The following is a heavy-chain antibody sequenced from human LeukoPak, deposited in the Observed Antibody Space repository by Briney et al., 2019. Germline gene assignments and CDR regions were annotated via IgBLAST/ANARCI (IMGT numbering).Heavy chain of an antibody. J-gene: IGHJ4*02. CDR3: AKGYYGSGSYGWFDY. D-gene: IGHD3-10*01. CDR1: GFTFSSYA. V-gene: IGHV3-23*01. Sequence: GGTLRLSCAASGFTFSSYAMSWVRQAPGKGLEWVSAISGSGGSTYYADSVKGRFTISRDNSKNTLFLQMNSLRAEDTAVYYCAKGYYGSGSYGWFDYWGQGTLVTVSS. CDR2: ISGSGGST.